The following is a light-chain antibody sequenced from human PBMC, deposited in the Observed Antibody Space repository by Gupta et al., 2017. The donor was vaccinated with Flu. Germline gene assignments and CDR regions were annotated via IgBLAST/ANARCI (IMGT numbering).Light chain of an antibody. CDR1: QSRVHSDGNTY. CDR3: MQGIGWPYA. Sequence: VTLGQPASISCRSSQSRVHSDGNTYLYWLQQRPGQSPRRLIFKDSNRDSGVPDRFSGSGSGTDFTLNISSVEADDVGVYYCMQGIGWPYAFGQGTKVEI. V-gene: IGKV2-30*02. CDR2: KDS. J-gene: IGKJ2*01.